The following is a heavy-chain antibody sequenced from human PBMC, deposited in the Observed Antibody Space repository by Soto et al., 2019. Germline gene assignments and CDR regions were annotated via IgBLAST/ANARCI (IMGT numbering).Heavy chain of an antibody. CDR1: GFTFSSYW. V-gene: IGHV3-7*01. CDR2: IKQDGSEK. J-gene: IGHJ4*02. D-gene: IGHD3-3*01. CDR3: GVYYDFWSGYLRALDY. Sequence: EVQLVESGGGLVQPGGSLRLSCAASGFTFSSYWMSWVRQATGKGLEWVANIKQDGSEKYYVDSVKGRFTISRDNAKNSLYLQMNSLRAEDTAVYYCGVYYDFWSGYLRALDYWSQGTLVTVAS.